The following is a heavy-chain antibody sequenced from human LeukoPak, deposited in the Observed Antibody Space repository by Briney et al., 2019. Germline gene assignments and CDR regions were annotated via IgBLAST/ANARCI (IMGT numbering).Heavy chain of an antibody. CDR2: MSPNSGYT. J-gene: IGHJ4*02. CDR3: EIYTGYDSF. CDR1: GYTFTSYD. D-gene: IGHD5-12*01. V-gene: IGHV1-8*01. Sequence: ASVKVSCKASGYTFTSYDINWVRQATGQGLEWMGWMSPNSGYTGYAQTFQGRVTLTRNTSVSTAFMELSSLRSEDTAVYYCEIYTGYDSFWGQGTLVTVSS.